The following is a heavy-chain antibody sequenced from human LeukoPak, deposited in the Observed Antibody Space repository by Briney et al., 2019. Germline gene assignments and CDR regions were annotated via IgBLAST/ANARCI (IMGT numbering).Heavy chain of an antibody. CDR3: ARSDLATITAGPFEY. CDR2: ISGHQGNT. CDR1: GYSFTNYG. Sequence: ASVKVSCKASGYSFTNYGITWVRQAPGQGLEWMGWISGHQGNTKYAQNFQGRVTMTIDTSTSTAYMDLRSLRSDDTAIYFCARSDLATITAGPFEYWGQGTLVAVSS. V-gene: IGHV1-18*01. D-gene: IGHD5-12*01. J-gene: IGHJ4*02.